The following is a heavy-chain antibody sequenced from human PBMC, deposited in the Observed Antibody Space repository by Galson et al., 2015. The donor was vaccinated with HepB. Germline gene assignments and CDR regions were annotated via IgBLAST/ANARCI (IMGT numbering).Heavy chain of an antibody. J-gene: IGHJ6*02. D-gene: IGHD5-12*01. CDR2: ISSSSSYI. CDR1: GFTFSSYS. V-gene: IGHV3-21*01. CDR3: ARDHEATYDLYYYYYGMDV. Sequence: SLRLSCAASGFTFSSYSMNWVRQAPGKGLEWVSSISSSSSYIYYADSVKGRFTISRDNAKNSLYLQMNSLRAEDTAVYYCARDHEATYDLYYYYYGMDVWGQGTTVTVSS.